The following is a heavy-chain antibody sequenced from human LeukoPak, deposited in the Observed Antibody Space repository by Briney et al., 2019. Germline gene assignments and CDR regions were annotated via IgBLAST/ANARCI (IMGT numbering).Heavy chain of an antibody. Sequence: SETLSLTCTVSGGSISSYYWSWLRQPAGKGLEWIGRIYTSGSTNYNPSLTSRGTMSVDTSKNQYSLKLSSVTAADTAVYYCARDNDFWSGYRYAFDIWGQGTMVTVSS. J-gene: IGHJ3*02. CDR3: ARDNDFWSGYRYAFDI. V-gene: IGHV4-4*07. CDR1: GGSISSYY. CDR2: IYTSGST. D-gene: IGHD3-3*01.